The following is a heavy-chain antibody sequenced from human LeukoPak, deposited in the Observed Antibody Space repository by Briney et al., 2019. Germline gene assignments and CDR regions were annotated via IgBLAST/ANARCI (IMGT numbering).Heavy chain of an antibody. CDR3: ARGDFYPDY. CDR2: ISSNGGST. CDR1: GFTFSSYA. Sequence: GGSLRLSCAAYGFTFSSYAMHWVRQAPGKGLEYVSAISSNGGSTYYANSVKGRSTISRDNSKNTLYLQMGSLRAEDMAVYYCARGDFYPDYWGQGTLVTVSS. J-gene: IGHJ4*02. D-gene: IGHD2/OR15-2a*01. V-gene: IGHV3-64*01.